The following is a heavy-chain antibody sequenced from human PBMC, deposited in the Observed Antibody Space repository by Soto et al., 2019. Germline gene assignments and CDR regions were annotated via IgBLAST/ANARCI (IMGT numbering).Heavy chain of an antibody. V-gene: IGHV3-11*01. D-gene: IGHD3-10*01. CDR3: ARDRGGYLDY. CDR2: IGSSGSTI. Sequence: GGSLRLSCAVSGFTFSYYYMIWIRQAPGKGLEWVSYIGSSGSTIYYADSVKGRFTISRDNAKNSLYLQMNSLRAEDTAVYFCARDRGGYLDYWGQGTLVTVSS. CDR1: GFTFSYYY. J-gene: IGHJ4*02.